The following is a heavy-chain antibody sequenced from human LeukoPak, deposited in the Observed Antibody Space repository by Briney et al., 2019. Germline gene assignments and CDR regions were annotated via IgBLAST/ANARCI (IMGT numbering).Heavy chain of an antibody. V-gene: IGHV4-4*07. J-gene: IGHJ4*02. D-gene: IGHD4-17*01. Sequence: PSETLSLTCTVSRGSISGYSWTWIRQPAGKALEWIGRIYTTGSTNYNPSLKSRVTMSLDTSKNQFSLKLSSVTAADTAVYYCARGNGDYALTRWGQGTLVTVSS. CDR2: IYTTGST. CDR3: ARGNGDYALTR. CDR1: RGSISGYS.